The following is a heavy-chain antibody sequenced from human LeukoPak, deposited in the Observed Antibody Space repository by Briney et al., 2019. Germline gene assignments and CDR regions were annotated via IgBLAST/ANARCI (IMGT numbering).Heavy chain of an antibody. CDR1: GFTFSSYA. Sequence: GGSLRLSCAASGFTFSSYAMHWVRQAPGKGLEWVAVISYDGSNKYYADSVKGRFTISRDNSKNTLYLQMNSLRAEDTAVYYCARATGLMDSSSWYGQPLDAFDIWGQGTMVTVSS. V-gene: IGHV3-30*04. D-gene: IGHD6-13*01. CDR2: ISYDGSNK. J-gene: IGHJ3*02. CDR3: ARATGLMDSSSWYGQPLDAFDI.